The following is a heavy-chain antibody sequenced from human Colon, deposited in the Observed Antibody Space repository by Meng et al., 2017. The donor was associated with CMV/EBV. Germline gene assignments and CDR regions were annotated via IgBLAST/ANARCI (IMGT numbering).Heavy chain of an antibody. Sequence: GESLKISCTASGFTFSDYYMGWVRQAPGKGLEWVSITYVSDITYYADSVKGRFAIFRDNSKNTLYLQMNSLGTEDTAIYYCARSTSETGATTGGFDVWGRGTTVTVSS. J-gene: IGHJ6*02. V-gene: IGHV3-53*01. CDR1: GFTFSDYY. CDR3: ARSTSETGATTGGFDV. CDR2: TYVSDIT. D-gene: IGHD1-26*01.